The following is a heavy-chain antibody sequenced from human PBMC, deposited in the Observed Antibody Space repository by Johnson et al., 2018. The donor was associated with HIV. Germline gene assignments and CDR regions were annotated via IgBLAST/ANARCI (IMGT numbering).Heavy chain of an antibody. CDR1: GFTFSSYT. CDR3: ARDSGAPGNDAFDI. Sequence: QVQLVESGGGVVQPGRSLRLSCAASGFTFSSYTMHWVRQAPGTGLEWVAVISYDGSNRYYADSVKGRFTISRDNSKNTLYLQMNSLRPEDTALYFCARDSGAPGNDAFDIWGQGTMVTISS. CDR2: ISYDGSNR. V-gene: IGHV3-30*04. D-gene: IGHD1-26*01. J-gene: IGHJ3*02.